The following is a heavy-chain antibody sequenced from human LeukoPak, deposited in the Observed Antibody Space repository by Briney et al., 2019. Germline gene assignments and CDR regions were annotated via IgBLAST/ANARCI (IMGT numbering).Heavy chain of an antibody. Sequence: PSETLSLTCTVSGASISDYYWSWIRQPPGKGLEWIGYIYYTGTTKYNPSLTSRVPISVHTSKGQFSVKLSSVTAADTAVYYCARDYDNSGLRHFDLWGRGPLVTVSS. CDR1: GASISDYY. J-gene: IGHJ2*01. D-gene: IGHD3-22*01. CDR2: IYYTGTT. V-gene: IGHV4-59*01. CDR3: ARDYDNSGLRHFDL.